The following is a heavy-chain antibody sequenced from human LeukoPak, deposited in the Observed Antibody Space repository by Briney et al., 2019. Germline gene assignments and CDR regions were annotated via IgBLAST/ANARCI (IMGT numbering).Heavy chain of an antibody. D-gene: IGHD2-15*01. CDR1: GFTFSDYY. J-gene: IGHJ6*03. V-gene: IGHV3-11*01. CDR3: AKDLVRWPKGYYYYMDV. CDR2: ISGSGTIT. Sequence: GRSLRLSCAASGFTFSDYYVAWIRQAPGKGLNWVSYISGSGTITYYADSLKGRFTISRDNAKNSLFLQMDSLRAEDTAVYYCAKDLVRWPKGYYYYMDVWGKGTTVTVSS.